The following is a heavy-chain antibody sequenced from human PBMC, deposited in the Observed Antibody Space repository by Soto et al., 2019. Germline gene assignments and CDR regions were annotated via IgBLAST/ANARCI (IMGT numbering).Heavy chain of an antibody. CDR3: VSARGYGHASAACS. CDR1: GFTFTSYG. D-gene: IGHD5-18*01. J-gene: IGHJ5*02. Sequence: QAHLVESGGGVVQPARSLRLSCAASGFTFTSYGMHWVRQAPGTRLEWVAVISYDGGLQHYADSVKGRFTISRDKSKNMVLLQMNSLRAEDTAVYYCVSARGYGHASAACSWGQGTLVSVSS. CDR2: ISYDGGLQ. V-gene: IGHV3-30*03.